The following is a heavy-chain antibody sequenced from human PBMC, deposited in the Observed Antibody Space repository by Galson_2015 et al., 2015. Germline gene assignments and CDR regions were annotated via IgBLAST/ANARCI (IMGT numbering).Heavy chain of an antibody. CDR1: GFSFGNYA. J-gene: IGHJ4*02. CDR3: AKGFVAYSCANNPFDC. V-gene: IGHV3-9*01. D-gene: IGHD5-18*01. CDR2: ISWNSASI. Sequence: SLRLSCAASGFSFGNYAMHWVRQAPGKGLEWVSGISWNSASIGYAGSVKGRFTISRDDAKNTLYLQMNSLRAEDTALYYCAKGFVAYSCANNPFDCWGQGTLVTVSS.